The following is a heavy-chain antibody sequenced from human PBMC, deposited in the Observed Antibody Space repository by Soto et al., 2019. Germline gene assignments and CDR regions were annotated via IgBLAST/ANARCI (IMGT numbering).Heavy chain of an antibody. Sequence: SETLSLTCTVSGGSISSGDYYWSWIRQPPGKGLEWIGCIYYSGSTYYNPSLKSRVTISVDTSKNQFSLKLSSVTAADTAVYYCASGQWRGPSAEYFQHWGQGTLVTVSS. V-gene: IGHV4-39*01. CDR3: ASGQWRGPSAEYFQH. J-gene: IGHJ1*01. CDR1: GGSISSGDYY. CDR2: IYYSGST. D-gene: IGHD6-19*01.